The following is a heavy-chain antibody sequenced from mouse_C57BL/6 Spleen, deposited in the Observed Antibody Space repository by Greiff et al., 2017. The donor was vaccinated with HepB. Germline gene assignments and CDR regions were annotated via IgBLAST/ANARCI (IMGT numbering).Heavy chain of an antibody. J-gene: IGHJ2*01. CDR3: ARFDPAYYSNYFDY. CDR2: IDPSDSET. D-gene: IGHD2-5*01. CDR1: GYTFTSYW. Sequence: QVQLQQPGAELVRPGSSVKLSCKASGYTFTSYWMHWVKQRPIQGLEWIGNIDPSDSETHYNQKFKDKATLTVDKSSSTAYMQLSSLTSEDSAVYYCARFDPAYYSNYFDYWGQGTTLTVSS. V-gene: IGHV1-52*01.